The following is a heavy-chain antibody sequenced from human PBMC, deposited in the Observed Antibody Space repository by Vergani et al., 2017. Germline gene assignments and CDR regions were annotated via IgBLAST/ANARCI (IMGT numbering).Heavy chain of an antibody. J-gene: IGHJ6*03. D-gene: IGHD3-10*01. CDR1: GFTFSSYA. CDR2: ISGSGGST. Sequence: EVQLLESGGGLVQPGGSLRLSCAASGFTFSSYAMSWVRQAPGKGLEWVSAISGSGGSTYYADSVKGRFTISRDNSKNTLYLQMNSLRAEDTAVYYCAKDHPSITMVRGVRYYDYDYMDVWGKGP. V-gene: IGHV3-23*01. CDR3: AKDHPSITMVRGVRYYDYDYMDV.